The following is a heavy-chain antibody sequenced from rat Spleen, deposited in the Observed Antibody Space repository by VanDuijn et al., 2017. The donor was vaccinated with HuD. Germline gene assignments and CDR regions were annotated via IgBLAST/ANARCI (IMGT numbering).Heavy chain of an antibody. J-gene: IGHJ2*01. Sequence: EVQLVESGGGLVQPGRSLKLSCVVSGFTFSDYALAWVRQAPKRGLEWVATIIYDGSNTYYRDSVKGRFTISRDDAKTTLYLQMDSLRSEDTATYYCVRQWDYWGQGVMVTVSS. CDR2: IIYDGSNT. V-gene: IGHV5-17*01. CDR3: VRQWDY. CDR1: GFTFSDYA.